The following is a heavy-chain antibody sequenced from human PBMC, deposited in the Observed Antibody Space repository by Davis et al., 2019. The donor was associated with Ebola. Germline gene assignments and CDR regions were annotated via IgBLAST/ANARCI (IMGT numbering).Heavy chain of an antibody. D-gene: IGHD3-22*01. CDR2: ISAYNGNT. J-gene: IGHJ4*02. CDR1: GYTFTSYG. V-gene: IGHV1-18*01. CDR3: ARTTYYYDSSGYNYFDY. Sequence: ASVKVSCKASGYTFTSYGISWVRQAPGQGLEWMGWISAYNGNTNYAQKLQGRVTMTTDTSTSTAYMELRSLRSDDTAVYYCARTTYYYDSSGYNYFDYWGQGTLVTVSS.